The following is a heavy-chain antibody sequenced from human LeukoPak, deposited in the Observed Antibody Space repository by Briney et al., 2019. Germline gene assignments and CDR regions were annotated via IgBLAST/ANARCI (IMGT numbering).Heavy chain of an antibody. CDR1: GGSISSSNW. CDR3: ARVSYRWRDAFDI. CDR2: IYHSGST. Sequence: SETLSLTCAVSGGSISSSNWWSWVRQPPGEGLEWIGEIYHSGSTNYNPSLKSRVTISVDKSKNQFSLKLSSVTAADTAVYYCARVSYRWRDAFDIWGQGTMVTVSS. D-gene: IGHD3-16*02. V-gene: IGHV4-4*02. J-gene: IGHJ3*02.